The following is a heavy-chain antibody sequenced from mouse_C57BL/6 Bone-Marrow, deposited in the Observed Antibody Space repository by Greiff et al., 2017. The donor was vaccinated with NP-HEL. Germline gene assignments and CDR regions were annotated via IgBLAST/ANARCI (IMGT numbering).Heavy chain of an antibody. V-gene: IGHV14-4*01. CDR1: GFNIKDDY. J-gene: IGHJ2*01. CDR3: TTVVGDY. D-gene: IGHD1-1*01. Sequence: VQLQQSGAELVRPGASVKLSCTASGFNIKDDYMHWVKQRPEQGLEWIGWIDPENGDTEYASKFQGKATITADTSSNTAYLQLSSLTSGDTAVYYCTTVVGDYWGKGTTLTVSS. CDR2: IDPENGDT.